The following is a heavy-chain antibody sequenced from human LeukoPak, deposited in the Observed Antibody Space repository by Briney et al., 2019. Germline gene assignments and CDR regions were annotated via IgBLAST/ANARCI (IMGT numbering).Heavy chain of an antibody. CDR2: INPNSGGT. J-gene: IGHJ4*02. CDR3: ARGYYDSSALADY. V-gene: IGHV1-2*02. D-gene: IGHD3-22*01. Sequence: ASVKVSCKASGYTFTGYYMYWVRQAPGQGLEWMGWINPNSGGTNYAQKFQGRVTMTRDTSISTAYMELSRLRSDDTAVYYCARGYYDSSALADYWGQGTLVTVSS. CDR1: GYTFTGYY.